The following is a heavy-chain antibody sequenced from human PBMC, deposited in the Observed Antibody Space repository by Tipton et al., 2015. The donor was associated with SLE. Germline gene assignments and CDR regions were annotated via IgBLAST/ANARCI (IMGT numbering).Heavy chain of an antibody. V-gene: IGHV4-38-2*02. CDR3: ARGIATLVQGIINWGYFDN. CDR2: IYHSGST. Sequence: TLSLTCTVSGYSISSGYYWGWIRQPPGKGLEWIGNIYHSGSTYYNPSLKSRVIMSVDTSKNQFSLKLTSVTAADTAVYYCARGIATLVQGIINWGYFDNWGQGTLVTVSS. D-gene: IGHD3-10*01. J-gene: IGHJ4*02. CDR1: GYSISSGYY.